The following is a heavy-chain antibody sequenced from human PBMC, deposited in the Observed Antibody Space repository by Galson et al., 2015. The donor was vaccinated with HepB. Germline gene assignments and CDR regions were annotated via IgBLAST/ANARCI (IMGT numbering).Heavy chain of an antibody. V-gene: IGHV3-23*01. D-gene: IGHD3-3*01. CDR1: GFTFSSDT. J-gene: IGHJ4*02. CDR3: AKDRSGFDY. Sequence: SLRLSCAASGFTFSSDTMSWVRQAPGKGLEWVSAISGSGGSTYYADSVKGRFTVSRDNSKNTLYLQMNGLRAEDTALYYCAKDRSGFDYWGQGTLVTVSS. CDR2: ISGSGGST.